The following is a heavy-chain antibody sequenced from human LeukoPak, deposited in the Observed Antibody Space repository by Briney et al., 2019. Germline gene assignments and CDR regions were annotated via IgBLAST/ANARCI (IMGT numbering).Heavy chain of an antibody. D-gene: IGHD3-16*01. J-gene: IGHJ5*02. Sequence: GGSLRLSCAASGFTFSSYAMSWVRQAPGKGLEWVSAISGSGGSTYYADSVKGRFTISRDNSKNTLYLQMNSLRAEDTAVYYCAKGGLFITFGGVTPFDPWGQGTLVTVSS. CDR3: AKGGLFITFGGVTPFDP. CDR2: ISGSGGST. CDR1: GFTFSSYA. V-gene: IGHV3-23*01.